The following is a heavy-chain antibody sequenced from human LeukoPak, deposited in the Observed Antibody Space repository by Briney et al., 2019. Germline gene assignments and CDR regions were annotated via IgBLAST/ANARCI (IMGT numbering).Heavy chain of an antibody. Sequence: PGGSLRLSCQTSGFVFSNYGMHWVRQAPGKGLEWVAFVRYDESNEYYADSVKGRFTISRDNSRNTLYLQRNSLRPEDTGVYSCAKDSNSGYVSVGPDYWGLGTLVTVSS. V-gene: IGHV3-30*02. J-gene: IGHJ4*02. CDR1: GFVFSNYG. CDR3: AKDSNSGYVSVGPDY. CDR2: VRYDESNE. D-gene: IGHD5-12*01.